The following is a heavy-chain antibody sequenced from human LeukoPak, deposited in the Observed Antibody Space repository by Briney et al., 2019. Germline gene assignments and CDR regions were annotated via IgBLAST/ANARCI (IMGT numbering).Heavy chain of an antibody. CDR3: ASGYSYDLFDY. D-gene: IGHD5-18*01. CDR1: GGSVSSSTNY. J-gene: IGHJ4*02. CDR2: IYYSGST. V-gene: IGHV4-39*07. Sequence: SETLSLTCTVSGGSVSSSTNYWGWIRQPPGKGLEWIGTIYYSGSTYYNPSLKSRVSLSVDTSKNQFSLKLSSVTAADTAVYYCASGYSYDLFDYWGQGTLVTVSS.